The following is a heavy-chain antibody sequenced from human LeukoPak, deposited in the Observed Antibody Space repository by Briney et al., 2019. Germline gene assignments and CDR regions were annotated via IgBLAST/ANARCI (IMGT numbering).Heavy chain of an antibody. J-gene: IGHJ5*02. D-gene: IGHD6-19*01. CDR3: AKDLPAGSIP. V-gene: IGHV1-18*01. CDR2: INPYNGNT. Sequence: ASVKVSCKASGYTFTKYSISWVRQAPGQGLEWMGWINPYNGNTKYKQNFQGRVTMATDTSTSTAYMERRSLRSDDTSREYCAKDLPAGSIPWAQGPLVTVSS. CDR1: GYTFTKYS.